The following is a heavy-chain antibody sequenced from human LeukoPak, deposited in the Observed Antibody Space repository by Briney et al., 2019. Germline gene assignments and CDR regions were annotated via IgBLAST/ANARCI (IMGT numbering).Heavy chain of an antibody. J-gene: IGHJ4*02. D-gene: IGHD3-16*01. CDR3: ARRTGRLGESEFDY. CDR1: GGSISSYY. V-gene: IGHV4-59*08. CDR2: IYYSGST. Sequence: SETLSLTCTVSGGSISSYYWSWIRQPPGKGLEGIGYIYYSGSTNYNPSLKSLVTISVDTSKNQFSLKLSSVTAADTAVYYCARRTGRLGESEFDYWGQGTLVTVSS.